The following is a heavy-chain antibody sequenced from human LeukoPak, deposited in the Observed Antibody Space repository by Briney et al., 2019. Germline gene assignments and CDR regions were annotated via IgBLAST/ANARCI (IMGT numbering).Heavy chain of an antibody. CDR1: GFTFRSYG. CDR3: AKDRYGSGSHSPFDY. CDR2: ISYDGSNK. V-gene: IGHV3-30*18. D-gene: IGHD3-10*01. J-gene: IGHJ4*02. Sequence: GGSLRLSCTASGFTFRSYGMHWVRQAPGKGLEWVAVISYDGSNKYYADSVKGRFTISRDNSKNTLYLQMNSLRAEDTAVYYCAKDRYGSGSHSPFDYWGQGTLVTVSS.